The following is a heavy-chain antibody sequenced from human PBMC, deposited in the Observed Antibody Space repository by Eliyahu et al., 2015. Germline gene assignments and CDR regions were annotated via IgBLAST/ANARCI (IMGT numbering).Heavy chain of an antibody. V-gene: IGHV3-23*01. CDR2: ISGLGNVI. Sequence: EVQLLESGGGLIQPGGSLRLSCXASGFTFSDYTMTWVRXGPGRGLEWVSXISGLGNVINYAESLKGRFTISRDNSRNTVSLQMNSLRAEDTAVYYCAGYCRRGSCNGAGSFDSWGQGALVIVSS. J-gene: IGHJ4*02. D-gene: IGHD2-15*01. CDR1: GFTFSDYT. CDR3: AGYCRRGSCNGAGSFDS.